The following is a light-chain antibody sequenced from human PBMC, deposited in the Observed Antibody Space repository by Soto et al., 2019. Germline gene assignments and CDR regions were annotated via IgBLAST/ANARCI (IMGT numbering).Light chain of an antibody. Sequence: EIVMTQSQVTLSASPGERATLSCRASQTVSTNLAWYQQRPGQAPRLLIYGASTRVTGIPPRFSGSGSGTDLTLTISSLQSEDFAVYFCRQYTNWPQNFGQGTKLEIK. V-gene: IGKV3-15*01. J-gene: IGKJ2*01. CDR3: RQYTNWPQN. CDR2: GAS. CDR1: QTVSTN.